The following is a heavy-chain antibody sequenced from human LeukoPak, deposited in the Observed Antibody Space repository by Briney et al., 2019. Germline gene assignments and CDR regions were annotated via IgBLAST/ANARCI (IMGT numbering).Heavy chain of an antibody. D-gene: IGHD6-19*01. V-gene: IGHV1-18*01. CDR2: ISAYNGNT. Sequence: GASVKVSCKASGGTFSSYAISWVRQAPGQGLEWMGWISAYNGNTNYAQKLQGRVTMTTDTSTSTAYMELRSLRSDDTAVYYCARAAAVAGNRVGDYWGQGTLVTVSS. CDR1: GGTFSSYA. J-gene: IGHJ4*02. CDR3: ARAAAVAGNRVGDY.